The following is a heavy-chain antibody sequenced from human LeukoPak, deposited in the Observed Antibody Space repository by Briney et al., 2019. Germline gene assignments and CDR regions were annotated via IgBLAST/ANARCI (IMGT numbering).Heavy chain of an antibody. Sequence: GASVMVSCKASGYTFVTYGISWVRQAPGQGLQWMGWINPHKGNTNYAQNFQNRVTMTTDTSTNTAYMELRSLRSDDTAVYYCARDKKFVGWHHGNSVGYWGQGTLVTVSS. CDR1: GYTFVTYG. CDR2: INPHKGNT. V-gene: IGHV1-18*01. CDR3: ARDKKFVGWHHGNSVGY. J-gene: IGHJ4*02. D-gene: IGHD4-23*01.